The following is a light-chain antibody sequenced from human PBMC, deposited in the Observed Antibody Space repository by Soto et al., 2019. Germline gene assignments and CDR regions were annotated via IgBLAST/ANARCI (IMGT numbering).Light chain of an antibody. V-gene: IGKV1-5*03. Sequence: DIQMTQAPSTLSASVGDRVTISCRASQRIGTVLAWYQKKPGKAPTLLIYQASSLESVVPPRFSGSGSGTEFTLTISSLQPDAFATYYCHQYNDCSTFGQWTKGEIK. CDR1: QRIGTV. J-gene: IGKJ1*01. CDR3: HQYNDCST. CDR2: QAS.